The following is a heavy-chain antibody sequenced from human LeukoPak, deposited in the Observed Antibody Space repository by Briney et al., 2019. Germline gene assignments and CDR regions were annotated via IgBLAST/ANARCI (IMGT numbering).Heavy chain of an antibody. CDR2: IWYDGSNK. CDR1: GFTFSSYG. Sequence: PGRSLRLSCAASGFTFSSYGMHWVRQAPGKGLEWVAVIWYDGSNKYYAGSVKGRFTISRDNSKNTLYLQMNSLRAEDTAVYYCARDPIYYGSGSPFDYWGQGTLVTVSS. V-gene: IGHV3-33*01. CDR3: ARDPIYYGSGSPFDY. J-gene: IGHJ4*02. D-gene: IGHD3-10*01.